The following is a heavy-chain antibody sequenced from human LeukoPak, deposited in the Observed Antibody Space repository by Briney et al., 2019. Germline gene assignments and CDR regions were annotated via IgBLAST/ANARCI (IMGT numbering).Heavy chain of an antibody. CDR3: ARDGVRTTMIVVVPQGAFDI. J-gene: IGHJ3*02. V-gene: IGHV1-18*01. CDR2: ISAYNGNT. Sequence: GASVKASCKASGYTLTSYGISWVRQAPGQGLEWMGWISAYNGNTNYAQKLQGRVTMTTDTSTSTACMELRSLRSDDTAVYYCARDGVRTTMIVVVPQGAFDIWGQGTMVTVSS. CDR1: GYTLTSYG. D-gene: IGHD3-22*01.